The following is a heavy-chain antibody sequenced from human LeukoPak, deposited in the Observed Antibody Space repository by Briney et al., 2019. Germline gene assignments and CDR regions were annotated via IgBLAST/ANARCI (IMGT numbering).Heavy chain of an antibody. CDR1: GFTFSSYG. Sequence: GGSLRLSCAASGFTFSSYGMHWVRQAPGKGLEWEAVIWYDGSNKYYAASVKGRFTISRDNSKNPLYLQMNSLRAEDTAVYYCARATPSDSSSWYGYYYYGMDVWGQGTTVTVSS. V-gene: IGHV3-33*01. CDR3: ARATPSDSSSWYGYYYYGMDV. J-gene: IGHJ6*02. CDR2: IWYDGSNK. D-gene: IGHD6-13*01.